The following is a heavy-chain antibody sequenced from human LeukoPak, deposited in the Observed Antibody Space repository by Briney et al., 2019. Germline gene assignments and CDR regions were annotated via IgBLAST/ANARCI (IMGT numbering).Heavy chain of an antibody. D-gene: IGHD4-23*01. CDR2: INHSGST. V-gene: IGHV4-34*01. Sequence: SETLSLTCAVYGGSFSGYYWSWIRQPPGKGLKWIGEINHSGSTNYNPSLKSRLTMSVDKSNNQFSLRLTSVTAADTAVYYCVYGGNSGDWLYWGQGTLVTVSS. CDR3: VYGGNSGDWLY. CDR1: GGSFSGYY. J-gene: IGHJ4*02.